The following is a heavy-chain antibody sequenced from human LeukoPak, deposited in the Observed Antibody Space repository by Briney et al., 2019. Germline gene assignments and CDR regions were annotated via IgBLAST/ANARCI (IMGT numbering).Heavy chain of an antibody. CDR1: GDSISSYY. J-gene: IGHJ3*02. CDR2: IYHSGST. D-gene: IGHD5-24*01. V-gene: IGHV4-38-2*02. Sequence: SETLSLTCTVSGDSISSYYWSWIRQPAGKGLEWIGSIYHSGSTYYNPSLKSRVTISVDTSKNQFSLKLSSVTAADTAVYYCARGWMADAFGIWGQGTMVTVSS. CDR3: ARGWMADAFGI.